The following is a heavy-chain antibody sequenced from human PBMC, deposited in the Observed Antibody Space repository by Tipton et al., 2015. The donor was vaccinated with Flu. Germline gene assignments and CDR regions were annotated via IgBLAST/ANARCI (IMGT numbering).Heavy chain of an antibody. CDR3: ARDLTRSTYYYDSSGYGGFDP. CDR1: GGSISSGDYY. Sequence: TLSLTCTVSGGSISSGDYYWSWIRQPPGKGLEWIGYIYYSGSTYYNPFLKSRVTISVDTSKNQFSPKLSSVTAADTAVYYCARDLTRSTYYYDSSGYGGFDPWGQGTLVTVSS. D-gene: IGHD3-22*01. CDR2: IYYSGST. J-gene: IGHJ5*02. V-gene: IGHV4-30-4*01.